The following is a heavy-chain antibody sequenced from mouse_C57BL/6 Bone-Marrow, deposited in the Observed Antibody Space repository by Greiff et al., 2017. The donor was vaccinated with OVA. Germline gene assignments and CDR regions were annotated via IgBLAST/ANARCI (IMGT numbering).Heavy chain of an antibody. CDR3: ARSGAFTTVVPKRNYFDY. J-gene: IGHJ2*01. CDR2: IYPRDGST. CDR1: GYTFTSYD. V-gene: IGHV1-85*01. Sequence: VQLQQSGPELVKPGASVKLSCKASGYTFTSYDINWVKQRPGQGLEWIGWIYPRDGSTKYNEKFKGKATLTVDTSSSTAYMELHSLTSEDSAVYCCARSGAFTTVVPKRNYFDYWGQGTTLTVSS. D-gene: IGHD1-1*01.